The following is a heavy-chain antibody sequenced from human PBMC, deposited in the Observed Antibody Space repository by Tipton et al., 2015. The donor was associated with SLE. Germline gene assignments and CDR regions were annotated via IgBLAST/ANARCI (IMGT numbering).Heavy chain of an antibody. CDR1: GFTFDDYA. D-gene: IGHD5-24*01. J-gene: IGHJ3*02. CDR2: ISWNSGSI. CDR3: ARDKGPVEMAPIFAFDI. Sequence: SLRLSCAASGFTFDDYAMHWVRQAPGKGLEWVSGISWNSGSIGYADSVKGRFTISRDNAKNSLYLQMNSLRAEDTAVYYCARDKGPVEMAPIFAFDIWGQGTMVTVSS. V-gene: IGHV3-9*01.